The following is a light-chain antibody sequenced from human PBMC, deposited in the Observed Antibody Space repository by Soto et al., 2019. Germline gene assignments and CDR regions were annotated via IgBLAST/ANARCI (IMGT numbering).Light chain of an antibody. Sequence: DIVMTQSPATLSVSPGDRATLYCGASESIDNNLAWYQQKPGRSPTLLIYDASTRTPGLPARFSGSGSGAAFNLTVSSLQSEDFAVYYCQQYHKWPGTFGQGTLV. V-gene: IGKV3-15*01. CDR1: ESIDNN. CDR2: DAS. J-gene: IGKJ1*01. CDR3: QQYHKWPGT.